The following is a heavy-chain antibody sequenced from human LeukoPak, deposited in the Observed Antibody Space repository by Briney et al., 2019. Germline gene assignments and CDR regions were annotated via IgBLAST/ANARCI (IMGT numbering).Heavy chain of an antibody. Sequence: GGSLTLSCAASGFTFKDAAMTWVRQAPGKGLEWVSLISSSGTNAYYADSVKGRFTISRDNSKNTLYLQMNSLRAEDTAVYYCAKRIVNSRASDYWGQGTLVTVSS. D-gene: IGHD2/OR15-2a*01. V-gene: IGHV3-23*01. J-gene: IGHJ4*02. CDR2: ISSSGTNA. CDR1: GFTFKDAA. CDR3: AKRIVNSRASDY.